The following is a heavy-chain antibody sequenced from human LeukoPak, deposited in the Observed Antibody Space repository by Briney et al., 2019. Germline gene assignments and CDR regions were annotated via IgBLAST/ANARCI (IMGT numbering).Heavy chain of an antibody. D-gene: IGHD3-3*01. J-gene: IGHJ4*02. V-gene: IGHV3-11*04. CDR1: GFTFSDYY. CDR2: ISSSSSTI. Sequence: PGGSLRLSCAASGFTFSDYYMSWIRQAPRKGLEWVSYISSSSSTIYYADSVKGRFTISRDNAKNSLYLQMNSLRAEDTAVYYCARRGISIFGVDLYYFDYWGQGTLVTVSS. CDR3: ARRGISIFGVDLYYFDY.